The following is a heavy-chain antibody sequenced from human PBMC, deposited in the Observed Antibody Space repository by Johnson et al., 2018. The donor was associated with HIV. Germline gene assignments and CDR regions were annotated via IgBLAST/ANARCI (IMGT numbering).Heavy chain of an antibody. CDR3: VRGGLGYQNIHDAFDL. CDR2: ISSDGSNK. Sequence: QVHLVESGGGVVQPGRSLRLSCAASGFTFSRYAMHWVRQAPGKGLDWVAVISSDGSNKYYAASVKGRFTIARDNAKNSLYLQMNSLRAEDTALYYCVRGGLGYQNIHDAFDLWGQGTMVTVSS. J-gene: IGHJ3*01. V-gene: IGHV3-30-3*01. CDR1: GFTFSRYA. D-gene: IGHD2-2*01.